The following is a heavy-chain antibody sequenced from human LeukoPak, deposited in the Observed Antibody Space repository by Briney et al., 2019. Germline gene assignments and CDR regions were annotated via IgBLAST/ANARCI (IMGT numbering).Heavy chain of an antibody. V-gene: IGHV3-30*04. Sequence: GRSLRLSCAASGFTFSSYAMHWVRQAPGKGLEWVAVISCDGSNKYYADSVKGRFTISRDNSKNTLYLQMNSLRAEDTAVYYCARVLSGSYDYWGQGTLVTVSS. J-gene: IGHJ4*02. CDR3: ARVLSGSYDY. D-gene: IGHD1-26*01. CDR2: ISCDGSNK. CDR1: GFTFSSYA.